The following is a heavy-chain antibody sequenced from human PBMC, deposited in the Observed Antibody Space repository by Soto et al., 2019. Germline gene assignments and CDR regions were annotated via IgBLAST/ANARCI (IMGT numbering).Heavy chain of an antibody. V-gene: IGHV5-51*01. CDR1: GYSFTSYW. CDR2: IYPGDPDT. CDR3: ARSVAEPAPNWFDP. Sequence: RGESLKISCKGSGYSFTSYWIGWVCQMPGKGLEWMGIIYPGDPDTRYSPSFQGQVTISADKSISTAYLQWSSLKASDTAMYYCARSVAEPAPNWFDPWGQVTLVTAPQ. D-gene: IGHD6-19*01. J-gene: IGHJ5*02.